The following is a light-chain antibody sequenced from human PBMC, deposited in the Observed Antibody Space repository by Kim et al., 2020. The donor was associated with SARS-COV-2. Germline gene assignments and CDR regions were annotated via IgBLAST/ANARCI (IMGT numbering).Light chain of an antibody. CDR3: QQYGSSRGS. CDR2: GAS. CDR1: QSVSSSY. Sequence: LSPGERATLSCRASQSVSSSYLAWYQQKPGQAPRLLIDGASSRATGIPDRFSGSGSGTDFTLTISRLEPEDFAVYYCQQYGSSRGSFGQGTKLEI. V-gene: IGKV3-20*01. J-gene: IGKJ2*03.